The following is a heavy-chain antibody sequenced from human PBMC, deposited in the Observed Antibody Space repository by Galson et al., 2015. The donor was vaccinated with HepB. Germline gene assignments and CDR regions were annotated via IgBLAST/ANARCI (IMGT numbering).Heavy chain of an antibody. CDR1: GFPFGNYA. Sequence: SLRLSCAGSGFPFGNYAMSWFRQAPGKGLEWLCYIKSKTFGGSTQYAASVRGRFTISRDDSASLAYLQMNNLRIEDTAMYYCTLGGAAAYWGQGTLVTVSS. CDR3: TLGGAAAY. D-gene: IGHD2-15*01. CDR2: IKSKTFGGST. J-gene: IGHJ4*02. V-gene: IGHV3-49*03.